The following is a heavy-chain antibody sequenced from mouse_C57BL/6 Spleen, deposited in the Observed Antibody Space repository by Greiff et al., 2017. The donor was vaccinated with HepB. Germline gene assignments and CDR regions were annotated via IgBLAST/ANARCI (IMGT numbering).Heavy chain of an antibody. CDR1: GYTFTSYW. D-gene: IGHD1-1*01. V-gene: IGHV1-50*01. J-gene: IGHJ2*01. CDR3: ARKYYGSSY. Sequence: QVQLKQPGAELVKPGASVKLSCKASGYTFTSYWMQWVKQRPGQGLEWIGEIDPSDSYTNYNQKFKGKATLTVDTSSSTAYMQLSSLTSEDSAVYYCARKYYGSSYWGQGTTLTVSS. CDR2: IDPSDSYT.